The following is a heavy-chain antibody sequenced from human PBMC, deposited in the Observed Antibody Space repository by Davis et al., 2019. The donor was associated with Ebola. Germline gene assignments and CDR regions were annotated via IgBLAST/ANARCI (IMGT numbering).Heavy chain of an antibody. CDR1: GFTFSSYA. V-gene: IGHV3-23*01. CDR2: ISGSGGST. CDR3: AKGSVAVALFDY. J-gene: IGHJ4*02. D-gene: IGHD6-19*01. Sequence: GESLKISCAASGFTFSSYAMSWVRQAPGKGLEWASAISGSGGSTYYADSVKGRFTISRDNSMNTLYLQMNSLRAEDTAVYYCAKGSVAVALFDYWGQGTLVTVSS.